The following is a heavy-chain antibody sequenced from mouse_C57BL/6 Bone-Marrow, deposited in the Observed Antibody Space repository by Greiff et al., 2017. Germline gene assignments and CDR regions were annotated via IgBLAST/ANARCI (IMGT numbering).Heavy chain of an antibody. CDR3: ARGESFAY. J-gene: IGHJ3*01. V-gene: IGHV1-59*01. CDR2: IDPSDSYT. Sequence: QVQLQQPGAELVRPGTSVKLSCKASGYTFTSYWMHWVKQRPGQGLEWIGVIDPSDSYTNYNQKFKGKATLTVDTSSSTAYMQLSSLTSDDSAVYYCARGESFAYWGQGTLVTVSA. CDR1: GYTFTSYW.